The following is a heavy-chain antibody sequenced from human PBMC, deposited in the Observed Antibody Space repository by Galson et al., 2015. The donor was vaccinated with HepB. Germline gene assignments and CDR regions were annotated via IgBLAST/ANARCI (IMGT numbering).Heavy chain of an antibody. J-gene: IGHJ4*02. D-gene: IGHD2-2*01. Sequence: SVKVSCKASGYRFTGYYMHWVRQAPGQGLQWMGWINPASGGTNYAQQFQGRVTMTRDTSINTAYMELSSLRSDDAAVYYCARGVLPPALDYWGQGTLVTVSS. V-gene: IGHV1-2*02. CDR3: ARGVLPPALDY. CDR1: GYRFTGYY. CDR2: INPASGGT.